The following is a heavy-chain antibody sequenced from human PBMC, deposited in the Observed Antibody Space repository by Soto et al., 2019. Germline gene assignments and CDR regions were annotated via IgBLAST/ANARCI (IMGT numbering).Heavy chain of an antibody. D-gene: IGHD1-7*01. J-gene: IGHJ4*02. CDR3: ATMGTPATGLYYFDY. Sequence: QVQLQESGPGLVKPSQTLSLTCTVSGGSISSGNYYWSWIRQPPGKGLEWIGFISYSWSTYYNASLKSRFTRSVDTSKNQFSLNLSFVTAADTAVYYCATMGTPATGLYYFDYWGQGTLVSVSS. CDR2: ISYSWST. V-gene: IGHV4-30-4*01. CDR1: GGSISSGNYY.